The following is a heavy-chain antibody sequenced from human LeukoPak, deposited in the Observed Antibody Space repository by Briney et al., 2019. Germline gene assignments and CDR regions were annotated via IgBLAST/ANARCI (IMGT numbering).Heavy chain of an antibody. CDR3: VRDITGTTSGWFDS. D-gene: IGHD1-7*01. CDR1: VYTFTVYN. V-gene: IGHV1-2*02. J-gene: IGHJ5*01. CDR2: INPNSGGT. Sequence: ASVKVSCKSSVYTFTVYNTYWVRQAPGQGLEWMGWINPNSGGTNYAQKFQGRVTMTRDTSISTAYMELSRLRSDDTAVYYCVRDITGTTSGWFDSWGQGTLVTVSS.